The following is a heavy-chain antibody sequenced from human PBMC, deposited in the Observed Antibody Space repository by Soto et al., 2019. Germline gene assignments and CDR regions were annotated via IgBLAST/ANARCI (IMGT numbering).Heavy chain of an antibody. J-gene: IGHJ4*02. Sequence: QVQLQESGPGLVKPSQTLSLTCTVSGGSISSGDYYWSWIRQPPGKGLEWIGDIYYSGSTYYNPSLKSRVTISVDTSKNQFSLKRSSVTAADTAVYYCARDSRYCTNGVCYKFLDYWGQGTLVTVSS. CDR3: ARDSRYCTNGVCYKFLDY. V-gene: IGHV4-30-4*01. CDR2: IYYSGST. D-gene: IGHD2-8*01. CDR1: GGSISSGDYY.